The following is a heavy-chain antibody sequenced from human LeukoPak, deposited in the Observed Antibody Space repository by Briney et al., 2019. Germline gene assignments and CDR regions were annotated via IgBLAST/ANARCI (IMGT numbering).Heavy chain of an antibody. D-gene: IGHD2-2*01. CDR2: IYYSGST. CDR3: ARHRGYCSSTSCYASNWFDP. V-gene: IGHV4-39*01. CDR1: GGSISSSSYY. Sequence: SETLSLTCTVSGGSISSSSYYWGWIRQPPGKGLEWIGSIYYSGSTYYNPSLKSRVTISVDTSKNQFSLKLSSVTAADTAVYYCARHRGYCSSTSCYASNWFDPWGQETLVTVSS. J-gene: IGHJ5*02.